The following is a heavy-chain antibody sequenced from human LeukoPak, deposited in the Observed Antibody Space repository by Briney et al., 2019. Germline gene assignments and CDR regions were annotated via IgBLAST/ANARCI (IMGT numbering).Heavy chain of an antibody. V-gene: IGHV3-23*01. CDR3: AGPMGPAAIFGFDY. J-gene: IGHJ4*02. Sequence: GGSLRLSCAASGFTFSSYGMSWVRQAPGKGLEWVSAISGSGGSTYYADPVKGRFTISRDNSKNTLYLQMNSLRAEDTAVYYCAGPMGPAAIFGFDYWGQGTLVTVSS. CDR1: GFTFSSYG. D-gene: IGHD2-2*01. CDR2: ISGSGGST.